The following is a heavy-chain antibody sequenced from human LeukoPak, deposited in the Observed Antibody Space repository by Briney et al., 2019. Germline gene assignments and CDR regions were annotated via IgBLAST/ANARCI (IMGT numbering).Heavy chain of an antibody. CDR2: LSASGGTT. CDR3: AKDRGSGGGFDY. J-gene: IGHJ4*02. CDR1: GFTVSSNY. D-gene: IGHD6-19*01. Sequence: GGSLRLSCAASGFTVSSNYLTWVRQAPGEGLEWVSSLSASGGTTYYAGSVKGRFTVSRDTSKNTLYLQMNSLRAEDTALYYCAKDRGSGGGFDYWGQGTLVTVSS. V-gene: IGHV3-23*01.